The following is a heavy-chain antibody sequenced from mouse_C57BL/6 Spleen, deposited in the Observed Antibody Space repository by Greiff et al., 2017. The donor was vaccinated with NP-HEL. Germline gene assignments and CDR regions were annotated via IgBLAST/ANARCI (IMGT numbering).Heavy chain of an antibody. D-gene: IGHD2-4*01. J-gene: IGHJ3*01. CDR2: IYPGSGST. CDR1: GYTFTSYW. Sequence: QVHVKQPGAELVKPWASVKMSCTASGYTFTSYWITWVKQRPGQGLEWIGDIYPGSGSTNYNEKFTSQSTLTVDTSSSTADMQLSSLTSEDSAVYYGARSYDYDLAWFAYWGQGTLVTVSA. V-gene: IGHV1-55*01. CDR3: ARSYDYDLAWFAY.